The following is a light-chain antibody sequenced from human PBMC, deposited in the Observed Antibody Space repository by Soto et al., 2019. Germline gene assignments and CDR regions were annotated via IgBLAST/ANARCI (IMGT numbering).Light chain of an antibody. CDR1: SSDVGAYNY. CDR2: EVR. CDR3: SSYTSRSTPV. J-gene: IGLJ2*01. Sequence: QSSLTQPASVSGSPGQSITISCTGTSSDVGAYNYVSWYQQYPGRAPKVIIFEVRKRPSGVSTRFSGSKSGDTASLTISGLQAEDEADYYCSSYTSRSTPVFGGGTKLTVL. V-gene: IGLV2-14*01.